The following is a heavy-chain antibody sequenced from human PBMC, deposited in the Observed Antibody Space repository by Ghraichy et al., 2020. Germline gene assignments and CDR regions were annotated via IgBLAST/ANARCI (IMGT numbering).Heavy chain of an antibody. CDR1: GFTFSTYA. Sequence: GGSLRLSCAASGFTFSTYAMSWVRQAPGRGLEWVSTISGSGGTTYYADSVKGRFTISRDNSKNTLYLQMNSLRADDTAVYYCVISMVRGISHWGQGTLVTVSS. D-gene: IGHD3-10*01. CDR3: VISMVRGISH. J-gene: IGHJ4*02. CDR2: ISGSGGTT. V-gene: IGHV3-23*01.